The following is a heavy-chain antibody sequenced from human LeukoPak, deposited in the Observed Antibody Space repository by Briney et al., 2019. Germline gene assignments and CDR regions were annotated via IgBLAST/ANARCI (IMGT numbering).Heavy chain of an antibody. V-gene: IGHV3-21*01. CDR3: ARDIAGYYDSSGYYPLDY. CDR2: ISSSSSYI. J-gene: IGHJ4*02. CDR1: GFTFSSYS. Sequence: GGSLRLSCAASGFTFSSYSMNWVRQAPGKGLEWVSSISSSSSYIYYADSVKGRFTISRDNAKNSLYLQMNSLRAEDTAVYYCARDIAGYYDSSGYYPLDYWGQGTLVTVSS. D-gene: IGHD3-22*01.